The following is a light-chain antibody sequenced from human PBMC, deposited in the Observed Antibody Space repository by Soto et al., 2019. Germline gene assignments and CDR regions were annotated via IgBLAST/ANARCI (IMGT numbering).Light chain of an antibody. Sequence: EIVLTQSPGTLSLSPGERATLSCRASQSVGSNLAWYQQKPGQAPRLLIYGASTRATGIPARFSGSGSGTDFTLTISSLEPEDFAVYYCQQRSNWPGITFGQGTRLEIK. J-gene: IGKJ5*01. CDR1: QSVGSN. CDR2: GAS. CDR3: QQRSNWPGIT. V-gene: IGKV3-11*01.